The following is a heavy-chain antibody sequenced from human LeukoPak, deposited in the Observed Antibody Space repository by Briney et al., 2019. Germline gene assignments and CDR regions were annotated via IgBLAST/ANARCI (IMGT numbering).Heavy chain of an antibody. CDR3: AKDKVVDSSGYFDY. CDR1: GFTFSSYA. V-gene: IGHV3-23*01. Sequence: PGGSLRLSCAASGFTFSSYAMSWVRQAPGKGLEWVSAISGSGGSTYYADSMKGRFTISRDNSKNTLYLQMNSLRAEDTAVYYCAKDKVVDSSGYFDYWGQGTLVTVSS. J-gene: IGHJ4*02. CDR2: ISGSGGST. D-gene: IGHD3-22*01.